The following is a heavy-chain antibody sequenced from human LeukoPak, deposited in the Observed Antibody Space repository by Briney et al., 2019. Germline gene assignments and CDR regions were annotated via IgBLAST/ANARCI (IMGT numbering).Heavy chain of an antibody. CDR3: AKDLYGDYVVDY. Sequence: GGSLRLSCAASGFTFSTYAMTWVRQAPGKGLEWVSVIFNSGTSTYYADSVKGRFTISRDNSKNTLYLQMNSLRAEDTAVYYCAKDLYGDYVVDYWGQGTLVTVSS. D-gene: IGHD4-17*01. J-gene: IGHJ4*02. V-gene: IGHV3-23*01. CDR2: IFNSGTST. CDR1: GFTFSTYA.